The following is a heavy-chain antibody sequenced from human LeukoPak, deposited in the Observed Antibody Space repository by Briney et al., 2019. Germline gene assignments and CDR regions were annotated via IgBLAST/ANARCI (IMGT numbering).Heavy chain of an antibody. CDR3: AKEVFTGSGGAFDI. D-gene: IGHD1-14*01. J-gene: IGHJ3*02. Sequence: GGSLRLSCAASGFTFSDYYMGWIRRAPGKGLEWLSSISESGGRIFYRDSVKGRFTSSRDNAKKSVFLQMNSLRVEDTAVYYCAKEVFTGSGGAFDIWGPGTMVTVSS. CDR2: ISESGGRI. CDR1: GFTFSDYY. V-gene: IGHV3-11*04.